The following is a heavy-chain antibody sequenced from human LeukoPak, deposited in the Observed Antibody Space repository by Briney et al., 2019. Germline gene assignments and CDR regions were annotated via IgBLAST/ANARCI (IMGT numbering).Heavy chain of an antibody. J-gene: IGHJ3*02. CDR3: AKDLRVGYYFDAFDI. CDR2: ISSNGNTI. D-gene: IGHD3-10*01. V-gene: IGHV3-11*01. Sequence: GGSLRLSCAASGFTFSDYYTNWIRQAPGKGLEWLSYISSNGNTIDYADSVKGRFTISRDNAKNSLFLQMNSLRAEDTAVYYCAKDLRVGYYFDAFDIWGQGTMVTVSS. CDR1: GFTFSDYY.